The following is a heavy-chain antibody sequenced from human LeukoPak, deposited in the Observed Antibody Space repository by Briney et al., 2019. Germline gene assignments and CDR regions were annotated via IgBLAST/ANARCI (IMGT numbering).Heavy chain of an antibody. CDR3: ARESHYYDSSGSRHYYGMDV. CDR1: GFTVSSNY. J-gene: IGHJ6*02. CDR2: IYSGGST. D-gene: IGHD3-22*01. Sequence: GGSLRLSCAASGFTVSSNYMSWVRQAPGKGLEWVSGIYSGGSTYYADSVKGRFTISRDNSKNTLYLQMNSLRAEDTAVYYCARESHYYDSSGSRHYYGMDVWGQGTTVTVSS. V-gene: IGHV3-53*01.